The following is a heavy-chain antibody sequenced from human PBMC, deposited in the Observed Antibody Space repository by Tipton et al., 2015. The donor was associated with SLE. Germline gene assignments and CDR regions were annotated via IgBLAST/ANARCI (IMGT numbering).Heavy chain of an antibody. V-gene: IGHV4-59*01. CDR2: IYSSGNT. J-gene: IGHJ5*02. CDR3: ARHDTNYGRNWFDP. D-gene: IGHD2-8*01. CDR1: GGSINRFY. Sequence: TLSLTCNVSGGSINRFYWSWIRQSPGKGLEWIGYIYSSGNTNYNPSLKRRVTISVDTSTNQFSLKVRSLTAADTAVYYCARHDTNYGRNWFDPWGQGTLVTVSS.